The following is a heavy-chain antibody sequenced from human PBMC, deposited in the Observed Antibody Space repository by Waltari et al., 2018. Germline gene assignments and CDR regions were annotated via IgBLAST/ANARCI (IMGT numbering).Heavy chain of an antibody. CDR1: GFTFSSYS. CDR3: ASIHHLQLPPLGYMGV. D-gene: IGHD5-18*01. V-gene: IGHV3-21*01. J-gene: IGHJ6*03. CDR2: ISSSSSYI. Sequence: EVQLVESGGGLVKPGGSLRLSCAASGFTFSSYSMNWVRQAPGKGLEWVSSISSSSSYIYYADSVKGRFTISRDNAKNSLYLQMNSLRAEDTAVYYCASIHHLQLPPLGYMGVWGKGTTVTVSS.